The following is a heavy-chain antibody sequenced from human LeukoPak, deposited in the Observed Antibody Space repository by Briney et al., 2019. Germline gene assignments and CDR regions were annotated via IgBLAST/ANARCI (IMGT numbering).Heavy chain of an antibody. D-gene: IGHD4-11*01. Sequence: GGSLRLSCAASGFNFSSYGFHWVRQAPGKGLEWVTFIRYDGSDKYYADSVMGRSTISRDNSKKMLYLQMTSLKVEDTATYFCARAGHSESIWGQGSLVTVSS. V-gene: IGHV3-30*02. J-gene: IGHJ4*02. CDR1: GFNFSSYG. CDR3: ARAGHSESI. CDR2: IRYDGSDK.